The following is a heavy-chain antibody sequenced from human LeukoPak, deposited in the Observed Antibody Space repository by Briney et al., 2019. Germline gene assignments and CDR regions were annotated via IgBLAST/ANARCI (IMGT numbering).Heavy chain of an antibody. J-gene: IGHJ4*02. D-gene: IGHD2-8*01. V-gene: IGHV4-34*01. CDR2: IIHSGAT. CDR1: GGSFSGYY. CDR3: ARGTVLMGYASFDY. Sequence: SETLSLTCAVYGGSFSGYYRTWIRQPPGKGLEWIGEIIHSGATNYSPSLKSRITVTVDTSKNHFSLKLTSVTAADTAVYYCARGTVLMGYASFDYWGQGTLVAVSS.